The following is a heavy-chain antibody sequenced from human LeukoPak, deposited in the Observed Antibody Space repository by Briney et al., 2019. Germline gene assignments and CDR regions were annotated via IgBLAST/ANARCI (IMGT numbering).Heavy chain of an antibody. Sequence: SETLSLTCTVSGGSISSYYWSWIRQPPGKGLEWIGYIYYSGSTNYNPSLKSRVTISVDTSKNQFPLKLSSVTAADTAVYYCARSRRGYFDYWGQGTLVTVSS. CDR3: ARSRRGYFDY. D-gene: IGHD3-10*01. V-gene: IGHV4-59*01. CDR2: IYYSGST. J-gene: IGHJ4*02. CDR1: GGSISSYY.